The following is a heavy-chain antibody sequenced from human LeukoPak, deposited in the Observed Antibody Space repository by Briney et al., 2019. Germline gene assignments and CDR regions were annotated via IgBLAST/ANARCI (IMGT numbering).Heavy chain of an antibody. CDR3: AHSINTMVRGVIKFDP. J-gene: IGHJ5*02. CDR1: GFSLSTSGVG. V-gene: IGHV2-5*02. CDR2: IYWDDDK. Sequence: ESGPTLVNPTQTLTLTCTFSGFSLSTSGVGVGWIRQPPVKALEWLALIYWDDDKRYSPSLKSRLTITKDTSKNQVVLTMTNMDPVDTATYYCAHSINTMVRGVIKFDPWGQGTLVTVSS. D-gene: IGHD3-10*01.